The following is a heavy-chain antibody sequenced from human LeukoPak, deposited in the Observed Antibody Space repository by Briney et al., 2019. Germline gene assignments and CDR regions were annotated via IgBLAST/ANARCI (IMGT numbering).Heavy chain of an antibody. D-gene: IGHD6-6*01. CDR3: ARSSIAAPFGWFDP. Sequence: GGSLRLSCAASGFTFSSYGMHWVRQAPGKGLEWVAVIWYDGSNKYYADSVKGRFTISRDNSTNPLYLQMNSLRAEDTAVYYCARSSIAAPFGWFDPWGQGTLVTVSS. V-gene: IGHV3-33*01. J-gene: IGHJ5*02. CDR1: GFTFSSYG. CDR2: IWYDGSNK.